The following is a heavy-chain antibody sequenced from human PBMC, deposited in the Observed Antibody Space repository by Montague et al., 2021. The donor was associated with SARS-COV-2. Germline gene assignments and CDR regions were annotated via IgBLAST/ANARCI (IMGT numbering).Heavy chain of an antibody. J-gene: IGHJ4*02. D-gene: IGHD2-2*01. V-gene: IGHV4-39*01. CDR3: ARQLTSYCSTSKCYPYYFDV. Sequence: SETLSLTCTVSGGSISSPDYYWGWIRQSPGKGLVWIGSISYTGRTYYNPSLRSRVSFSRDTSKNHFSLSLNSVTAADTAVYFCARQLTSYCSTSKCYPYYFDVWGQGALVTVSS. CDR1: GGSISSPDYY. CDR2: ISYTGRT.